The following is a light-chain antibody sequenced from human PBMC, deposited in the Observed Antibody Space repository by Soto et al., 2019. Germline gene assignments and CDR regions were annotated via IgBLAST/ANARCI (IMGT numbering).Light chain of an antibody. CDR1: SSDVGGYNY. V-gene: IGLV2-14*01. CDR2: EVS. CDR3: SSYTCSSTLV. Sequence: QSALTQPASVSGSPGQSITISCTGTSSDVGGYNYFSWYQQHPGKAPKLMIYEVSNRPSGVSNRFSGSKSGNTASLTISGLQAEDEADYYCSSYTCSSTLVFGTGTKVTVL. J-gene: IGLJ1*01.